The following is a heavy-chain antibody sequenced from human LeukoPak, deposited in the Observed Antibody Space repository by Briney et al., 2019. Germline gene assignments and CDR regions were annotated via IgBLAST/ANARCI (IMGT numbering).Heavy chain of an antibody. CDR1: GFSFDDYG. Sequence: GGSLRLSCAASGFSFDDYGMSWVRQAPGKGLEWVSGINWNGGSIGYADSVKGRFTISRDNSKNTLYLQMNSLRAEDTAVYYCAREGPDTFGGVIVTLTVDYWGQGTLVTVSS. D-gene: IGHD3-16*02. V-gene: IGHV3-20*04. CDR2: INWNGGSI. CDR3: AREGPDTFGGVIVTLTVDY. J-gene: IGHJ4*02.